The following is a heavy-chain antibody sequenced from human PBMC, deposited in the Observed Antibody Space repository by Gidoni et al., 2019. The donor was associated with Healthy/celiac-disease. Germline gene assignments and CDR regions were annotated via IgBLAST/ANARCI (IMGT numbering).Heavy chain of an antibody. CDR1: GGSSSGYY. CDR2: INHSGST. V-gene: IGHV4-34*01. CDR3: ARGRRFLEWPGGY. J-gene: IGHJ4*02. D-gene: IGHD3-3*01. Sequence: QVQLQQWGAGLLKPSETLSLTCAVYGGSSSGYYWSWISQPPGKGLEWIGEINHSGSTNYNPSLKSRVTISVDTSKNQFSLKLSSVTAADTAVYYCARGRRFLEWPGGYWGQGTLVTVSS.